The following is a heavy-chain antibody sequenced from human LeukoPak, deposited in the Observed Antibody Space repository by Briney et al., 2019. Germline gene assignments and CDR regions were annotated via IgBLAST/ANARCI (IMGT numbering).Heavy chain of an antibody. CDR3: ARVRLPTRYYYDSSGYYFDY. Sequence: GGSLRLSCAASGFTFSDYYMSWIRQAPGKGLEWVSYISSSGSTIYYADSVKGRFTISRDNAKNSLCLQMNSLRAEDTAVYYCARVRLPTRYYYDSSGYYFDYWGQGTLITVSS. CDR1: GFTFSDYY. J-gene: IGHJ4*02. CDR2: ISSSGSTI. D-gene: IGHD3-22*01. V-gene: IGHV3-11*01.